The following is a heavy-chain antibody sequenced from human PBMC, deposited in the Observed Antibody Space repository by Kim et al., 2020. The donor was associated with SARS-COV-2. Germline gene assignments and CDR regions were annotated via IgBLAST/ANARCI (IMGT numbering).Heavy chain of an antibody. J-gene: IGHJ5*02. Sequence: IYYADSVKGRFTISRDDAQQSLYLQMNSLKVEDTGLYYCAVLIGLAGTYGSWGQGTLVTVSS. V-gene: IGHV3-48*03. D-gene: IGHD6-19*01. CDR2: I. CDR3: AVLIGLAGTYGS.